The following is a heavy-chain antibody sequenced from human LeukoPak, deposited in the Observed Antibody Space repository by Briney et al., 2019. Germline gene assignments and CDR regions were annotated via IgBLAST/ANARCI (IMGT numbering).Heavy chain of an antibody. V-gene: IGHV3-23*01. Sequence: GGSLRLSCAASGFTFSSYAMSWVRQAPGKGLEWVSAISGSGGSTYYADSVKGRFTISRDNSKNTLYLQMNSLSAEETAVYYCATQPSAYYYDSSGYYYGAFDIWGQGTMVTVSS. D-gene: IGHD3-22*01. J-gene: IGHJ3*02. CDR2: ISGSGGST. CDR1: GFTFSSYA. CDR3: ATQPSAYYYDSSGYYYGAFDI.